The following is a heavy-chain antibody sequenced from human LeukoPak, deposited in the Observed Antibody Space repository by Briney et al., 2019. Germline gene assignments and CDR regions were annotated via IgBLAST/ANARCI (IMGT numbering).Heavy chain of an antibody. J-gene: IGHJ4*02. D-gene: IGHD3-10*01. CDR2: IHHTGST. V-gene: IGHV4-38-2*01. CDR3: ARAGWIITSGIDY. CDR1: GYSISRGYY. Sequence: SETLSLTCGVSGYSISRGYYWAWIRQPPGKGLEWIGTIHHTGSTYYTPSLGSRVTISVDTSKNEFSLNLNSVTAADTAVYYCARAGWIITSGIDYWGQGALVTVSS.